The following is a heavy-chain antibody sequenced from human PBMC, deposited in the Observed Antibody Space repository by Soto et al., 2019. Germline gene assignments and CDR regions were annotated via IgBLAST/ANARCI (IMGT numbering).Heavy chain of an antibody. Sequence: QLQLQESGPGLVKPSETLSLTCTVSGGSISSSSYYWGWIRQPPGKGLEWIGSIYYSGSTYYNPSLKSRVTISVDTSKNQLSLTLSSVTAADTAVYYCARGRVVVVPAAIHWFDPWGQGTLVTVSS. CDR2: IYYSGST. V-gene: IGHV4-39*01. D-gene: IGHD2-2*01. CDR1: GGSISSSSYY. CDR3: ARGRVVVVPAAIHWFDP. J-gene: IGHJ5*02.